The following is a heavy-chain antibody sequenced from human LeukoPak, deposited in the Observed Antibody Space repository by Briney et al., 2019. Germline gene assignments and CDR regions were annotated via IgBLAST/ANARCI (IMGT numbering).Heavy chain of an antibody. Sequence: GRSLRLSCAASGFTFSSYAMSWVRRASGKGLEWVSAISGSGGSTYYADSVKGRFTISRDNSKNTLYLQMNSLRAEDTAVYYCAKDAVTIFGVVNRPFPYYNRTDVWGQATTLTVSS. CDR2: ISGSGGST. CDR1: GFTFSSYA. D-gene: IGHD3-3*01. V-gene: IGHV3-23*01. CDR3: AKDAVTIFGVVNRPFPYYNRTDV. J-gene: IGHJ6*02.